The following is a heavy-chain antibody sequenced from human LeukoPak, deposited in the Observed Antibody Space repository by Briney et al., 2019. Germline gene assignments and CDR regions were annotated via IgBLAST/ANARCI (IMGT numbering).Heavy chain of an antibody. CDR3: ARDREGYSSGWYFRFYYYYYGMDV. D-gene: IGHD6-19*01. V-gene: IGHV1-69*13. CDR1: GGTFSSYA. Sequence: SVKVSCKASGGTFSSYAISWVRQAPGQGLEWMGGIIPIFGTANYAQKFQGRVTITADESTSTAYMELRSLRSDDTAVYYCARDREGYSSGWYFRFYYYYYGMDVWGQGTTVTVSS. CDR2: IIPIFGTA. J-gene: IGHJ6*02.